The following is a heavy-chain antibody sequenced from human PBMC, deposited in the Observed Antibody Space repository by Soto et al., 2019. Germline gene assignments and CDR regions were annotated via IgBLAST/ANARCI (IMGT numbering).Heavy chain of an antibody. CDR1: GFTFRNYA. D-gene: IGHD3-3*01. CDR3: AKSTIFGVAFGWFDP. V-gene: IGHV3-23*01. J-gene: IGHJ5*02. CDR2: ISGSGGYT. Sequence: GGSLRLSCAASGFTFRNYAMTWVRQAPERGLEWVSGISGSGGYTNYADSVKGRFTISRDNFKNTLFLQMSSLRAEDTAVYYCAKSTIFGVAFGWFDPWGQGTLVTVSS.